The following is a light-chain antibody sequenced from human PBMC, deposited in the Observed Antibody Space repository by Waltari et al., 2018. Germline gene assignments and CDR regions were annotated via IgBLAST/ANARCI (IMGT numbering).Light chain of an antibody. V-gene: IGKV1-9*01. CDR1: QGFSSN. CDR2: AAS. CDR3: QQLYSYPLT. J-gene: IGKJ4*01. Sequence: IQLTQSPSSLSASVGDRVTITCRASQGFSSNLAWFQQRPGKAPKLLIYAASTLQSVVPSRFSGSGSGTDFTLTITSLQPEDFATYYCQQLYSYPLTFGGGTKVEIK.